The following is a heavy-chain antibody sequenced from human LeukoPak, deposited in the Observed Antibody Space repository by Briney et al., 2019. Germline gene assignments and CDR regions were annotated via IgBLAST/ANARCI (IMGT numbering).Heavy chain of an antibody. CDR2: IHYSGST. D-gene: IGHD3-22*01. CDR3: ARDAYYYDSSGYYPFDY. V-gene: IGHV4-59*12. CDR1: GGSISSYY. J-gene: IGHJ4*02. Sequence: PSETLSLTCTVSGGSISSYYWSWIRQPPGKGLEWIGYIHYSGSTHYNPSLKSRVTISVDTSKNQFSLKLSSVTAADTAVYYCARDAYYYDSSGYYPFDYWGQGTLVTVSS.